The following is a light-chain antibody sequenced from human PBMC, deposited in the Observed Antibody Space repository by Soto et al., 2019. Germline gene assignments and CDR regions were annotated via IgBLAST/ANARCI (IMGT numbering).Light chain of an antibody. J-gene: IGLJ1*01. Sequence: QSVLTQPASVSGSPGQSIAISCTGTSSDVSGYKYVSWYQQHPGKAPKLMIYDVNNRPSGISDRFSGSKSGNTASLTISGLQAEDEADYYCCSYTTSSTYVFGTGTKLTVL. CDR3: CSYTTSSTYV. CDR1: SSDVSGYKY. CDR2: DVN. V-gene: IGLV2-14*03.